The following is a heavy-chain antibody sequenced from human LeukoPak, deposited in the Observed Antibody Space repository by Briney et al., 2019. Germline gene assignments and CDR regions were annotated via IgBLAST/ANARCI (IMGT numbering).Heavy chain of an antibody. CDR1: GFIFNNYG. D-gene: IGHD3-22*01. V-gene: IGHV3-23*01. CDR2: ISNDGGGT. CDR3: AKGSSGYFFDL. Sequence: GGSLRLSCAASGFIFNNYGMVWVRQAPGQGLEWVSAISNDGGGTTYADFVQGRFSVSRDNSKNTLFLQIHSLRAEDTALYHCAKGSSGYFFDLWGQGTLVTVSS. J-gene: IGHJ4*02.